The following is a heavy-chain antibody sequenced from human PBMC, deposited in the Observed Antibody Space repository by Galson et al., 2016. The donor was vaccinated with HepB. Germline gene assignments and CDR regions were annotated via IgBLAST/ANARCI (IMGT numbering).Heavy chain of an antibody. D-gene: IGHD2-15*01. J-gene: IGHJ4*02. CDR3: EKGESRVVGAFHY. Sequence: SLRLSCAASGFTFGDHHYVDWVRPAPGKVLEYVSAISSDGRGTYYADSVKGRITNSNDNSKNILYLQMSSLRAEDTGVYCCEKGESRVVGAFHYWGQGTLVTVSS. CDR1: GFTFGDHH. CDR2: ISSDGRGT. V-gene: IGHV3-64D*06.